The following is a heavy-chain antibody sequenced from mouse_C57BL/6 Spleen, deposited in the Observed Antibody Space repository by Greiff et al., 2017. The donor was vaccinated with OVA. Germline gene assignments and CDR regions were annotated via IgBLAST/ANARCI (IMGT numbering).Heavy chain of an antibody. CDR3: ATGPDFDY. J-gene: IGHJ2*01. CDR2: ISSGSSTI. V-gene: IGHV5-17*01. Sequence: EVKVVESGGGLVKPGGSLKLSCAASGFTFSDYGMHWVRQAPEKGLEWVAYISSGSSTIYYADTVKGRFTLSRDNAKNTLFLQMTSLRSEDTAMYYCATGPDFDYWGQGTTLTVSS. CDR1: GFTFSDYG.